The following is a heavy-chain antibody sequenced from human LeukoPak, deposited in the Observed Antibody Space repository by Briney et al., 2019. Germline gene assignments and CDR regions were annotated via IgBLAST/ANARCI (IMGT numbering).Heavy chain of an antibody. CDR2: ISKNGGII. CDR3: ALGYCSGGRCYHDAFDL. V-gene: IGHV3-48*01. D-gene: IGHD2-15*01. CDR1: GFTLSSYS. J-gene: IGHJ3*01. Sequence: GGSLRLSCAGSGFTLSSYSMNWVRQAPGGGLEWISYISKNGGIIYYADSVKGRFTVSRDRASDSVYLQMNGPRVEDTAVYYCALGYCSGGRCYHDAFDLWGQGTAVAVSS.